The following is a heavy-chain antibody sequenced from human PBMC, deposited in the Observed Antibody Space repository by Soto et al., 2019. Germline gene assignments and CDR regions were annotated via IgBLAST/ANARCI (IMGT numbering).Heavy chain of an antibody. CDR1: GFTFSSYA. Sequence: EVQLLESGGGLVQPGGSLRLSCAASGFTFSSYAMSWVRQAPGKGLEWVSSISSSSSYIYYADSVKGRFTISRDNAKNSLYLQMNSLRAEDTAVYYCASTYYYGSGSYYNSDYWGQGTLVTVSS. J-gene: IGHJ4*02. D-gene: IGHD3-10*01. V-gene: IGHV3-21*01. CDR3: ASTYYYGSGSYYNSDY. CDR2: ISSSSSYI.